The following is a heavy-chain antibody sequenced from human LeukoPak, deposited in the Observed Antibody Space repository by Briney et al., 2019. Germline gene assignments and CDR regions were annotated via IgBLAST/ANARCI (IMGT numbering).Heavy chain of an antibody. CDR1: GFTFSSNW. V-gene: IGHV3-7*01. CDR3: ARDPPRDI. CDR2: IKQDGNGK. J-gene: IGHJ3*02. Sequence: QAGGSLRLSCAASGFTFSSNWMSRVRQAPGKGLEWVANIKQDGNGKYYVDSVKGRFTISRDNTKNSLYLQMNSLRAEDTAVYYCARDPPRDIWGQGTMVTVSS.